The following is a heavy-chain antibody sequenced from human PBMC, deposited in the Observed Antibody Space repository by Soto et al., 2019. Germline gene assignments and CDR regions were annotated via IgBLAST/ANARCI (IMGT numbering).Heavy chain of an antibody. CDR1: GGSFSGYY. D-gene: IGHD2-2*01. CDR2: INHSGST. V-gene: IGHV4-34*01. Sequence: PSETLSLTCAVYGGSFSGYYWSWIRQPPGKGLEWIGEINHSGSTNYNPSLKSRVTISVDTSKNQFSLKLSSVTAADTAVYYCARRRYCSSTSCYLGYYYYMDVWRKGTTDTVSS. CDR3: ARRRYCSSTSCYLGYYYYMDV. J-gene: IGHJ6*03.